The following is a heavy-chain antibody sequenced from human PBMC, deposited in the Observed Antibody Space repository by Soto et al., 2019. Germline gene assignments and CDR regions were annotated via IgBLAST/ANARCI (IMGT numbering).Heavy chain of an antibody. Sequence: ESLTLSCQGSGYSFTIYWIGWVRQMPGKGLEWMGIIYPGDPDTRYSPSFQGQVTISADKSISTAYLQWSSLKASDTAMYYCARRGYSGYDFRVYAFDIWGQGTMVTVS. J-gene: IGHJ3*02. CDR3: ARRGYSGYDFRVYAFDI. CDR1: GYSFTIYW. D-gene: IGHD5-12*01. V-gene: IGHV5-51*01. CDR2: IYPGDPDT.